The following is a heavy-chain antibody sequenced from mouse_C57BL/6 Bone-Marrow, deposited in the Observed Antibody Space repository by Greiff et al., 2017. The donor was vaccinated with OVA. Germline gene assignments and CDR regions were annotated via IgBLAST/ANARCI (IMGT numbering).Heavy chain of an antibody. CDR2: IYPGDGDT. CDR3: ARHENSYSAYYFDC. Sequence: QVQLQQSGPELVKPGASVKISCKASGYAFSSSWMNWVKQRPGTGLEWIGRIYPGDGDTNYNGKFKGKATLTADKSSSTAYMQLSRLASEDSAVYFCARHENSYSAYYFDCWGRGTTLTVSS. J-gene: IGHJ2*01. V-gene: IGHV1-82*01. D-gene: IGHD2-12*01. CDR1: GYAFSSSW.